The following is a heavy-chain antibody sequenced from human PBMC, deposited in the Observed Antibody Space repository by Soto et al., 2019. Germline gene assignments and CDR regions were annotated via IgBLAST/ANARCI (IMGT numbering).Heavy chain of an antibody. CDR3: ARVGMTSSSSGGYYYGMDV. J-gene: IGHJ6*02. V-gene: IGHV1-69*13. D-gene: IGHD6-6*01. Sequence: SVKVSCKASGATFSSYAISWVRQAPGKGLEWMGGIIPIFGTADYAQKFQGRVTITADESTSTAYMELSSLRSEDTSVYYCARVGMTSSSSGGYYYGMDVWGQGTTVTVSS. CDR2: IIPIFGTA. CDR1: GATFSSYA.